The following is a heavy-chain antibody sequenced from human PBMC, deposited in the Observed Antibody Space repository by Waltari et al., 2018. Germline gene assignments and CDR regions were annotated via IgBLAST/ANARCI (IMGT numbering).Heavy chain of an antibody. J-gene: IGHJ5*02. Sequence: QVQLQESGPGLVKPSETLSLTCAVSGYSISSGYYWGWIRQPPGKGLEWIGSIYHSGSTYYNPSLKSRVTISVDTSKNQFSLKLSSVTAADTAVYYCARHPSPQNWFDPWGQGTLVTVSS. CDR3: ARHPSPQNWFDP. CDR1: GYSISSGYY. CDR2: IYHSGST. V-gene: IGHV4-38-2*01.